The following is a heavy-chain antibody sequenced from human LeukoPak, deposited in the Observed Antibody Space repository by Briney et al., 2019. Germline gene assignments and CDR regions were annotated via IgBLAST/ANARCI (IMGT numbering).Heavy chain of an antibody. J-gene: IGHJ4*02. CDR2: FDPEDGET. Sequence: GASVKVSCKFSGYTLTELSMHWVRQAPGKGLEWMGGFDPEDGETIYAQKFQGRVTMTEDTSTDTAYMELSSLRSEDTAVYYCATPTGAYDSSGYYYYFDYWGQGTLVTVSS. D-gene: IGHD3-22*01. V-gene: IGHV1-24*01. CDR3: ATPTGAYDSSGYYYYFDY. CDR1: GYTLTELS.